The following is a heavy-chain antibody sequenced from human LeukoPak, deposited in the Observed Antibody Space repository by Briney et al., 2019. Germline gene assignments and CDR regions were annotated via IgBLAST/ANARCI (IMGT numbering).Heavy chain of an antibody. CDR3: AREFDCGDYELFDY. Sequence: GASVKVSCKASGYTFTGYYMHWVRQAPGQGLEWMGWINPNSGGTNYAQKFQGWVTMTRDTSISTAYMELSRLRSDDTAVYYCAREFDCGDYELFDYWGQGTLVTVSS. D-gene: IGHD4-17*01. CDR1: GYTFTGYY. CDR2: INPNSGGT. V-gene: IGHV1-2*04. J-gene: IGHJ4*02.